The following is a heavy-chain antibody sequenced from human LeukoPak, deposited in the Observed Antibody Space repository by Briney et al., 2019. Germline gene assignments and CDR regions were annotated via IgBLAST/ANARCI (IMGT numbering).Heavy chain of an antibody. D-gene: IGHD3-22*01. CDR1: GYTFTSYG. Sequence: GASVKVSCKASGYTFTSYGISWVRQAPGQGLEWMGWISAYNGNTNYAQKFQGRVTITADKSTSTAYMELSSLRSEDTAVYYCAMALYYYDSSGYYYRFMDVWGKGTTVTVSS. J-gene: IGHJ6*03. V-gene: IGHV1-18*01. CDR2: ISAYNGNT. CDR3: AMALYYYDSSGYYYRFMDV.